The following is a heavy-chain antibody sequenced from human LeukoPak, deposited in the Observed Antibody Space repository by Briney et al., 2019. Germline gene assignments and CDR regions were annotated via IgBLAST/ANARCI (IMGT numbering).Heavy chain of an antibody. Sequence: PGGSLRLSCTASGFTFSSYGIHWVRQAPGKGLEWVSFVRYDGKNQYYADSVKGRFTISRDNAKNSLYLQMNSLRAEDTAVYYCARASVYYDYVWGSYRRGVFDYWGQGTLVTVSS. D-gene: IGHD3-16*02. V-gene: IGHV3-30*02. CDR3: ARASVYYDYVWGSYRRGVFDY. CDR2: VRYDGKNQ. CDR1: GFTFSSYG. J-gene: IGHJ4*02.